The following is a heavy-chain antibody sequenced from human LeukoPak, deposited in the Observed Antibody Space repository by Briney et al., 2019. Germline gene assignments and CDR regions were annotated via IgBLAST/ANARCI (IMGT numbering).Heavy chain of an antibody. J-gene: IGHJ4*02. Sequence: PGGSLRLSCAASGFTFSSYGIHWVRHAPGKGLERVAVIWYDGSNKYYADSVKCRFTIARDNSKNTLYPQMKSLRAEDTAVYYCARDGLRAAGTHFYYWGQGTLVTVSS. CDR2: IWYDGSNK. V-gene: IGHV3-33*01. CDR3: ARDGLRAAGTHFYY. D-gene: IGHD6-13*01. CDR1: GFTFSSYG.